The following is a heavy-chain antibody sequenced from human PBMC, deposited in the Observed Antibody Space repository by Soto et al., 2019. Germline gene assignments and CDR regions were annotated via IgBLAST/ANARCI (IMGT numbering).Heavy chain of an antibody. CDR2: ITWDSGNM. V-gene: IGHV3-9*01. Sequence: EVQLVQSGGGLVQPGRSLRLSCEASGFTFDDYSLHWVRQAPGKGLEWVSGITWDSGNMNYADSVKGRFTISRDNGQNSLHLQMNSLRPEDTAVYFCVKVRPRDGYNIHYDSWGQGCLVTVSP. CDR1: GFTFDDYS. J-gene: IGHJ5*01. CDR3: VKVRPRDGYNIHYDS. D-gene: IGHD1-1*01.